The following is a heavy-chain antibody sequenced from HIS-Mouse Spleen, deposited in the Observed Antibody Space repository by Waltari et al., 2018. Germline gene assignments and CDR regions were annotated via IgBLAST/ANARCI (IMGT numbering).Heavy chain of an antibody. CDR2: IYYSGST. V-gene: IGHV4-39*07. J-gene: IGHJ2*01. CDR1: GGSSSSSIYN. D-gene: IGHD6-13*01. CDR3: AREIPYSSSWYDWYFDL. Sequence: QLQLQESGPGLVKPSANLSLTCTVSGGSSSSSIYNCGWIRQPPGKGLEWIGCIYYSGSTYYNPSLKSRVTISVDTSKNQFSLKLSSVTAADTAVYYCAREIPYSSSWYDWYFDLWGRGTLVTVSS.